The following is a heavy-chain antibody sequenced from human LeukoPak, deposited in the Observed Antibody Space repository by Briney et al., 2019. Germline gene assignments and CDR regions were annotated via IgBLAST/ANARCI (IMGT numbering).Heavy chain of an antibody. D-gene: IGHD6-19*01. Sequence: PGGSLRLSCAASGFTFSSYAMSWVRQAPGKGLEWVSAISESGGSTYYADSVKGRFTISRDNSKNTLYLQMNSLRAEDTAVYYCATTRSYSSGWLYWGQGTLVTVSS. CDR1: GFTFSSYA. V-gene: IGHV3-23*01. CDR3: ATTRSYSSGWLY. CDR2: ISESGGST. J-gene: IGHJ4*02.